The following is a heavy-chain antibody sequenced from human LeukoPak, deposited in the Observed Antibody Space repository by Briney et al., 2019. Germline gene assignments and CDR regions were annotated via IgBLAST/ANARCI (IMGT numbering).Heavy chain of an antibody. CDR2: IYTSGST. D-gene: IGHD3-10*01. J-gene: IGHJ5*02. Sequence: SETLSLTCIVSGGSISSGSYYWNWLRQPAGKGLEWIGRIYTSGSTNYNPSLKSRVTISVDTSKNQFSLKLSSVTAADTAVYYCAREGLNMVRGVIPKEAWGWFDPWGQGTLVTVSS. CDR3: AREGLNMVRGVIPKEAWGWFDP. V-gene: IGHV4-61*02. CDR1: GGSISSGSYY.